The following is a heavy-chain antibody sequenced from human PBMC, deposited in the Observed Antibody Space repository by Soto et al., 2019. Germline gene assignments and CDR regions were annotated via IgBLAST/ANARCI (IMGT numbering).Heavy chain of an antibody. D-gene: IGHD3-3*01. CDR2: ISSNGGST. Sequence: EVQLVESGGGLVQPGGSLRLSCAASGFTFSSYAMHWVRQAPGKGLEYVSAISSNGGSTYYANSEKGRFTISRDNSKNTLYLQMGSLRAEDMAVYYCARDSSITIFGVVIMGAFDIWGQGTMVTVSS. CDR1: GFTFSSYA. J-gene: IGHJ3*02. V-gene: IGHV3-64*01. CDR3: ARDSSITIFGVVIMGAFDI.